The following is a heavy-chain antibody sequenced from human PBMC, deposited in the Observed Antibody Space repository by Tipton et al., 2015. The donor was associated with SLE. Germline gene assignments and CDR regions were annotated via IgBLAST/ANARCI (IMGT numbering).Heavy chain of an antibody. V-gene: IGHV4-39*01. J-gene: IGHJ3*02. Sequence: GLVKPSETLSLTCTVSGGSMSSSNYYWGWIRQPPGGGLEWIGNIYYSGSTYYNPSLKSRVAISVDTSRNQFSLKLTSVTAADTAIYYCVRQGTDGWYDAFDIWGPGTMVTVSS. CDR2: IYYSGST. CDR1: GGSMSSSNYY. D-gene: IGHD6-19*01. CDR3: VRQGTDGWYDAFDI.